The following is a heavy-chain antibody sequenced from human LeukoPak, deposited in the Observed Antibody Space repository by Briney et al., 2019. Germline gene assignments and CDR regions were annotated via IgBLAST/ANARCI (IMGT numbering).Heavy chain of an antibody. D-gene: IGHD3-10*01. V-gene: IGHV4-34*01. CDR3: ARQEFPLGFDP. J-gene: IGHJ5*02. Sequence: SETLSLTCAVYGGSFSGYYWSWIRQPPGKGLEWIGEINHSGSTNYNPSLKSRVTISVDTSKNRFSLKLSSVTAADTAVYYCARQEFPLGFDPWGQGTLVTVSS. CDR1: GGSFSGYY. CDR2: INHSGST.